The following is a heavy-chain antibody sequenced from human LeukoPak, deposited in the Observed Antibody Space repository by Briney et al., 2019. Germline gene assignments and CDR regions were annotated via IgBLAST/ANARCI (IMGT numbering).Heavy chain of an antibody. CDR3: ARVCKVRGGLRGNNWFDP. J-gene: IGHJ5*02. Sequence: PSETLSLTCTVSGYSISSGYYWGWIRQPPGKGLEWIGSIYYSGSTYYNPSLKSRVTISVDTSKNQFSLKLSSVTAADTAVYYCARVCKVRGGLRGNNWFDPWGQGTLVTVSS. D-gene: IGHD3-10*01. V-gene: IGHV4-38-2*02. CDR1: GYSISSGYY. CDR2: IYYSGST.